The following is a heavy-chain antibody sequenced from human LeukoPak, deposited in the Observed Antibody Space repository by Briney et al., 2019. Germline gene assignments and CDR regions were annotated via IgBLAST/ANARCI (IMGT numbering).Heavy chain of an antibody. V-gene: IGHV3-48*01. CDR1: GLTFSSYS. Sequence: GGSLRLSCAASGLTFSSYSMNWVRQAPGKGLEWVSFISSSSTTIDYADSVKGRLTISRDNAKNSLYLQMNSLRVEDTAVYYCARDKAGSGWYREAFDIWGQGTMVTVSS. D-gene: IGHD6-19*01. CDR3: ARDKAGSGWYREAFDI. J-gene: IGHJ3*02. CDR2: ISSSSTTI.